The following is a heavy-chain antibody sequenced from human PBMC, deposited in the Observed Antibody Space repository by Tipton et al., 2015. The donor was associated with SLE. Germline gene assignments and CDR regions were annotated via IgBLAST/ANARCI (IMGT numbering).Heavy chain of an antibody. CDR2: IFDTGTT. J-gene: IGHJ4*02. D-gene: IGHD1-26*01. V-gene: IGHV4-39*07. CDR1: GGSISSSGYY. Sequence: TLSLTCTVSGGSISSSGYYWVWIRQPPGKGLEWIGTIFDTGTTIYNPSLVTRVTMSINTSKNQFSLKVNSVTAADTAVYFCARLNGGSYHGGYYFDFWGQGTLVTVSS. CDR3: ARLNGGSYHGGYYFDF.